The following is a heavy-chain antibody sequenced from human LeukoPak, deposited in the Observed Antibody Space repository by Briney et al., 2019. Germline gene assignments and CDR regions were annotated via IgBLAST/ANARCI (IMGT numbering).Heavy chain of an antibody. CDR1: GITFSSYA. D-gene: IGHD3-22*01. J-gene: IGHJ4*02. Sequence: GGSLRLSCAASGITFSSYAMHWVRQAPGKGLEWVAVISYDGSNKYYADSVEGRFTISRDNSKNTLYLQMNSLRAEDTAVYYCARVTMIVHNFDYWGQGTLVTVSS. CDR2: ISYDGSNK. CDR3: ARVTMIVHNFDY. V-gene: IGHV3-30*04.